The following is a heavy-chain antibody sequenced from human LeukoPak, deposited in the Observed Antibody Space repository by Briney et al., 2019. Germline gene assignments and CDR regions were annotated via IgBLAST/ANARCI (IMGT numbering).Heavy chain of an antibody. D-gene: IGHD6-13*01. CDR2: IYNSEGI. CDR3: ARDRSSSYTRDWFDP. J-gene: IGHJ5*02. CDR1: GGSINGYY. Sequence: PSETLSLTCTVSGGSINGYYWRWIRQPAGKGLEWIGRIYNSEGINYNPSLKSRVTMSIDTSKNQFSLKLNSVTAADTAVYYCARDRSSSYTRDWFDPWGQGALVTVSS. V-gene: IGHV4-4*07.